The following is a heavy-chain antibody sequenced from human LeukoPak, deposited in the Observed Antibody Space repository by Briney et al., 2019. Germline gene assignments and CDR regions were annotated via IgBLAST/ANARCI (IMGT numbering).Heavy chain of an antibody. CDR1: GYIFNTHW. V-gene: IGHV5-51*01. Sequence: GESLKISCKGSGYIFNTHWIGWVRQMPGKGLEWMGNIYPGGSETRYSPSFQGQVTISVDKSTRTAYLQWSRLKASDTAMYYCARLTSVTLPFDFWGQGTLVTVSS. D-gene: IGHD4-17*01. CDR2: IYPGGSET. CDR3: ARLTSVTLPFDF. J-gene: IGHJ4*02.